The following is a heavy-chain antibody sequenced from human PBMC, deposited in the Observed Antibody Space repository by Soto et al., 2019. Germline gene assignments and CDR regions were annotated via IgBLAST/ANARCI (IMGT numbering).Heavy chain of an antibody. Sequence: SETLSLTCTVSGGSISSSSYYWGWIRQPPGKGLEWIGSIYYSGSTYYNPSLKSRVTISVDTSKNQFSLKLSSVTAADTAVYYCARRDTMVRGLRFDPWGQGTLVTVSS. V-gene: IGHV4-39*01. CDR3: ARRDTMVRGLRFDP. D-gene: IGHD3-10*01. J-gene: IGHJ5*02. CDR1: GGSISSSSYY. CDR2: IYYSGST.